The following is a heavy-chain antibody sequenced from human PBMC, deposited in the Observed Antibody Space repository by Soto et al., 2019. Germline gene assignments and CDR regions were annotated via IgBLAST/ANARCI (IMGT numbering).Heavy chain of an antibody. CDR2: IYYSGST. D-gene: IGHD2-21*01. J-gene: IGHJ4*02. CDR3: ARLVAYCPDVSCDVF. CDR1: GGSVSSYY. V-gene: IGHV4-59*08. Sequence: QVQLQESGPGLVKPSETLSLSCTVSGGSVSSYYWSWIRQPPGKGLEWIGYIYYSGSTSYNPSLKSRVTISLDMSKNQVSLKLSSVTAADTAVYFCARLVAYCPDVSCDVFWGQGTLVTVSS.